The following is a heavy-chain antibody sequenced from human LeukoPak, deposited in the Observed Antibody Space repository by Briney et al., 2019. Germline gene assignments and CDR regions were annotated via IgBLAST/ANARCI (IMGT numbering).Heavy chain of an antibody. CDR3: ARGRGSYYDTTGGLDY. D-gene: IGHD3-22*01. V-gene: IGHV3-53*01. CDR1: GFTVCSKY. CDR2: IYSGGST. J-gene: IGHJ4*02. Sequence: GGSLRLSCAASGFTVCSKYMTWVRQAPGKGLEWVSVIYSGGSTFYADSVRGRFTISRDSSKNTVYLQMSSLRAEDTAVYYCARGRGSYYDTTGGLDYWGQGTLVTVSS.